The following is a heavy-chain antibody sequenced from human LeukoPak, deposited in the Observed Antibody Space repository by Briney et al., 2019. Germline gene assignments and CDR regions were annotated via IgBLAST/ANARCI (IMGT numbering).Heavy chain of an antibody. J-gene: IGHJ6*02. V-gene: IGHV3-30*18. CDR3: AKDRGPYYDFWSGYYAGPSPYAMDV. CDR2: ISYDGSNK. CDR1: GFTFSSYG. D-gene: IGHD3-3*01. Sequence: GGSLRLSCAASGFTFSSYGMHWARHAPGKGLEWVAVISYDGSNKYYADSVKGRFTISRENSKITLYLQMNSLRAEDTAVYYCAKDRGPYYDFWSGYYAGPSPYAMDVWGQGTKVTVSS.